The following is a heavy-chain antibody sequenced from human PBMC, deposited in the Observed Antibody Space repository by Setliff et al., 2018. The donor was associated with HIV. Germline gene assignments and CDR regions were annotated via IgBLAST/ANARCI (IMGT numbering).Heavy chain of an antibody. CDR2: INPNSGGT. CDR1: GYTFTGYY. D-gene: IGHD3-3*01. J-gene: IGHJ6*03. V-gene: IGHV1-2*02. Sequence: ASVKVSCKASGYTFTGYYMHWVRQAPGQGLEWMGWINPNSGGTTYAQKFQGRVTMTRDTSISTAYMEVSRLRSDDTAVYYCARGVQSPPHYSYYYMDVWGEGTMVTVSS. CDR3: ARGVQSPPHYSYYYMDV.